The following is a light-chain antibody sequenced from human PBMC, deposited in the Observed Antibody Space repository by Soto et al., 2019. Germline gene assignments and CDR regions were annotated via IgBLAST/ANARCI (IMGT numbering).Light chain of an antibody. CDR2: CAS. Sequence: DIVMTQSPDSLAVSLGERATINCKSSQSVLYSSNNKNYLAWYQQKPGQPPKLLIYCASTRESGVPDRFSGSGSGTDFTLTISSLQADDVAVYYGQQRYSTPPFPFGPGTKVDIK. V-gene: IGKV4-1*01. J-gene: IGKJ3*01. CDR3: QQRYSTPPFP. CDR1: QSVLYSSNNKNY.